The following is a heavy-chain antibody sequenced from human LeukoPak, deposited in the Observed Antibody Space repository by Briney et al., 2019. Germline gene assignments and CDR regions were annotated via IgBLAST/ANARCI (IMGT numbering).Heavy chain of an antibody. D-gene: IGHD1-26*01. CDR2: ISSGSTI. CDR3: ASPPPYSGSYGY. CDR1: GFTFSSYE. J-gene: IGHJ4*02. Sequence: PGGSLRLSCAASGFTFSSYEMNWVRQAPGKGLEWVSYISSGSTIYYADSVKGRFTISRDNAKNSLYLQMNSLRAEDTAVYYCASPPPYSGSYGYWGQGTLVTVSS. V-gene: IGHV3-48*03.